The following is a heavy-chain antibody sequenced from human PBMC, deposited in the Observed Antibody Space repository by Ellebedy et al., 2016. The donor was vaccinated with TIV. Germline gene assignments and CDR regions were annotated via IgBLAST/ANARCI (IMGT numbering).Heavy chain of an antibody. CDR1: GFTVSSNY. CDR3: ASTYGVYYYYYYGMDV. Sequence: GESLKISCAASGFTVSSNYMNWVRQAPGKGLEWVSSISSSSSYIYYADSVKGRFTISRDNAKNSLYLQMNSLRAEDTAVYYCASTYGVYYYYYYGMDVWGQGTTVTVSS. J-gene: IGHJ6*02. V-gene: IGHV3-21*01. D-gene: IGHD4-17*01. CDR2: ISSSSSYI.